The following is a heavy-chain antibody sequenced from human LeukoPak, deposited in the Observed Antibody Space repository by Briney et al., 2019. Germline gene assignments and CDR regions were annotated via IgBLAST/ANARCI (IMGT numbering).Heavy chain of an antibody. CDR2: IKSKIDGGTT. D-gene: IGHD6-19*01. V-gene: IGHV3-15*01. CDR3: TTGIAVVRYFDY. CDR1: GFTFSNAW. J-gene: IGHJ4*02. Sequence: GGSLRLSCAASGFTFSNAWMSWVRRVPGKGLEWVGRIKSKIDGGTTDYAAPVKGRFTISRDDSKNTLDLQMNSLKTEDTAVYYCTTGIAVVRYFDYWGQGTLVTVSS.